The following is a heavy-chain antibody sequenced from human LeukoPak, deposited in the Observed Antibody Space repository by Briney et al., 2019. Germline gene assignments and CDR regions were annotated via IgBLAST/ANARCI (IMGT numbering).Heavy chain of an antibody. D-gene: IGHD2-21*01. Sequence: GGSLRLSCAASGFIFNTYGMHWVRQAPGKGLEWVAFIRNDGSDKYYAVSVRGRFTISRDNSKNTLYLQMNSLRVEDTALYYCAKDRAYGQFLWGNDYWGQGTLVTVSS. V-gene: IGHV3-30*02. J-gene: IGHJ4*02. CDR1: GFIFNTYG. CDR2: IRNDGSDK. CDR3: AKDRAYGQFLWGNDY.